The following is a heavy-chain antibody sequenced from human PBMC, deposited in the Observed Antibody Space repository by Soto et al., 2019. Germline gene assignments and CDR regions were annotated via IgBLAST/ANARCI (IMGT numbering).Heavy chain of an antibody. Sequence: PGGSLRLSCAASGFTFSSYALHWVRQAPGKGLEWVAVISYDGSNKYYAVSVKGRFTISRDNSRNTLYLQMNSLRAEDTAVYYCARDSSPIEAMVTLDYWGQGTLVTVSS. CDR2: ISYDGSNK. CDR3: ARDSSPIEAMVTLDY. V-gene: IGHV3-30-3*01. J-gene: IGHJ4*02. CDR1: GFTFSSYA. D-gene: IGHD5-18*01.